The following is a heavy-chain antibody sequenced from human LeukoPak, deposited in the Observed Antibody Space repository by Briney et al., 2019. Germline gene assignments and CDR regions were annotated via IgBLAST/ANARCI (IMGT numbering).Heavy chain of an antibody. D-gene: IGHD6-19*01. Sequence: GGSLRLSCAASGFTFSIYAMRWVRQAPGKGLEWVSAISGSGGSTYYADSVKGRFTISRDNSKNTLDLQMNSLRAEDTAVYYCAKGVTGVAGRHYFDYWGQGTLVTVSS. CDR3: AKGVTGVAGRHYFDY. J-gene: IGHJ4*02. CDR1: GFTFSIYA. CDR2: ISGSGGST. V-gene: IGHV3-23*01.